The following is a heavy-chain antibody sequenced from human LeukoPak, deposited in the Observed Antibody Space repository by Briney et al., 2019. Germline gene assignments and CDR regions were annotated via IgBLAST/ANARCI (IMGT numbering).Heavy chain of an antibody. CDR2: IYPGDSDT. D-gene: IGHD3-10*01. CDR3: ARRVYYGSGSYWFFDY. CDR1: GYSFTNYW. J-gene: IGHJ4*02. V-gene: IGHV5-51*01. Sequence: GESLKISCKGSGYSFTNYWIGWVRQMPGKGLEWMGIIYPGDSDTRNSPSFQGQVTISADKSISTAYLQWSSLKASDTAMYYCARRVYYGSGSYWFFDYWGQGTLVTVSS.